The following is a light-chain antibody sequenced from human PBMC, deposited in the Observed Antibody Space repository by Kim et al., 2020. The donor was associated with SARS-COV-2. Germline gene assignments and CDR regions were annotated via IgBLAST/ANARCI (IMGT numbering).Light chain of an antibody. CDR2: DNN. CDR3: GSWDTSLTAGV. J-gene: IGLJ2*01. Sequence: GQGVTISCSGNSSNIANNYVPWYQHVPGTAPNLLIYDNNKRPSGIPDRFSGSKYGTSNTLGITGLETEDEAVYHCGSWDTSLTAGVFGGGTKLTVL. V-gene: IGLV1-51*01. CDR1: SSNIANNY.